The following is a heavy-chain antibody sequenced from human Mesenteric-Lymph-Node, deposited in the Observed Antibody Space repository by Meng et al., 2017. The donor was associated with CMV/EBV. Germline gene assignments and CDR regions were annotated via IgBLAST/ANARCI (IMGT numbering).Heavy chain of an antibody. Sequence: SETLSLTCTVSGGSISSSGYYWGWIRQPPGKGLEWIGSIYHSGRTHYNPSLKSRVTISVDTSKNQFSLKLSSMTAADTAVYYCARTSYSNYNYYAMDVWGQGTTVTVSS. CDR1: GGSISSSGYY. D-gene: IGHD4-11*01. CDR3: ARTSYSNYNYYAMDV. J-gene: IGHJ6*02. V-gene: IGHV4-39*07. CDR2: IYHSGRT.